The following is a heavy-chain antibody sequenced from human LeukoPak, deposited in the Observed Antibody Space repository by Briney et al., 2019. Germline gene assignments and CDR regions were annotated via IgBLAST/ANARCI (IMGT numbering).Heavy chain of an antibody. CDR3: ARRDSSGTDY. CDR2: IYYSGST. Sequence: NPSETLSLTCTVSGGSISSSSYYWGWIRQPPGKGLEWIGSIYYSGSTNYNPSLKSRVTISVDTSKNQFSLKLSSVTAADTAVYYCARRDSSGTDYWGQGTLVTVSS. D-gene: IGHD6-19*01. J-gene: IGHJ4*02. CDR1: GGSISSSSYY. V-gene: IGHV4-39*01.